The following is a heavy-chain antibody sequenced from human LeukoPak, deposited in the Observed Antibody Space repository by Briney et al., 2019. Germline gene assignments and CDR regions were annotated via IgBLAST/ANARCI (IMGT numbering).Heavy chain of an antibody. Sequence: ASVKVSCKASGGTFSSYAISWVRQAPGQGLEWIGGIIPIFGTANYAQKFQGRVTITADESTSTAYMELSSLRSEDTAVYYCARDRKAPDAFDIWGQGTMVTVSS. CDR3: ARDRKAPDAFDI. J-gene: IGHJ3*02. V-gene: IGHV1-69*01. CDR2: IIPIFGTA. D-gene: IGHD1-14*01. CDR1: GGTFSSYA.